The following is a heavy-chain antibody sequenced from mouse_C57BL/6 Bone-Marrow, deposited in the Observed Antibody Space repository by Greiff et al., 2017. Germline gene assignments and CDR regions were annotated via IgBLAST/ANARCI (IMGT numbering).Heavy chain of an antibody. D-gene: IGHD2-12*01. J-gene: IGHJ3*01. CDR2: IDPETGGT. V-gene: IGHV1-15*01. Sequence: VHLVESGAELVRPGASVTLSCKASGYTFTDYEMHWVKQTPVHGLEWIGAIDPETGGTAYNQKFKGKAILTADKSSSTAYMELRSLTSEDSAVYYCTRGGYYRGGWFAYWGQGTLVTVSA. CDR3: TRGGYYRGGWFAY. CDR1: GYTFTDYE.